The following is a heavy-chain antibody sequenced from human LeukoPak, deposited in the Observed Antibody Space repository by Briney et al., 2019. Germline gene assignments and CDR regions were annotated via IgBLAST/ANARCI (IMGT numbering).Heavy chain of an antibody. CDR3: ARSRTPTIFEGKGGDFDY. V-gene: IGHV1-2*02. CDR2: INPNSGGT. J-gene: IGHJ4*02. D-gene: IGHD3-3*01. CDR1: GYTFTGYY. Sequence: GASVKVSCKASGYTFTGYYMNWVRQAPGQGLEWMGWINPNSGGTNHAQKFQGRVTMTRDTSISTAYMELSSLRSDDTAVYYCARSRTPTIFEGKGGDFDYWGQGTLVIVSS.